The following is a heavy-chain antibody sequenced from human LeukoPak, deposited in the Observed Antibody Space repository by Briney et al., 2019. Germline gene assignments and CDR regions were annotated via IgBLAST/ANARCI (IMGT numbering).Heavy chain of an antibody. CDR1: GFTFSSYA. CDR3: AKDLGRQRGYSGYDGSWAFDY. Sequence: PGGSLRLSCAASGFTFSSYAMSWVRQAPGKGLEWVSAISGSGGSTYYADSVKGRFTISRDNSKNTLYLQMNSLRAEDTAVYYCAKDLGRQRGYSGYDGSWAFDYWGQGTLVTVSS. CDR2: ISGSGGST. D-gene: IGHD5-12*01. V-gene: IGHV3-23*01. J-gene: IGHJ4*02.